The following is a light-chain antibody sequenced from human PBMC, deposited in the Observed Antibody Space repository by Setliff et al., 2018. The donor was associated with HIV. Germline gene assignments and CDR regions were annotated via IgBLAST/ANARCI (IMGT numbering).Light chain of an antibody. V-gene: IGLV2-14*01. CDR1: SSDIGGYNY. J-gene: IGLJ1*01. CDR3: SSYTSSSTYV. Sequence: QSVLTQPASVSGSPGQSITISCTGTSSDIGGYNYVSWYQQHPGKAPKLMIYDVSKRPSGVSNRFSGSKSGNTASLTISGLQAEDGAAYYCSSYTSSSTYVFATGTKVTVL. CDR2: DVS.